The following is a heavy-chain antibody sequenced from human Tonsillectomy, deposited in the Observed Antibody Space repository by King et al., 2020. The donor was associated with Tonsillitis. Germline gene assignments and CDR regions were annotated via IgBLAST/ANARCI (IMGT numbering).Heavy chain of an antibody. Sequence: EVQLVESGAEVKKPGESLKISCTGSGYSFTSYWIGWVRQMPGKGLEWMGIIYPGDSDTRYSPSFQGQVTISADKSISTAYLQWSSLKASDTAMYYCARRRRKAAADHYFDYWGQGTLVTVSS. J-gene: IGHJ4*02. CDR1: GYSFTSYW. V-gene: IGHV5-51*01. CDR2: IYPGDSDT. CDR3: ARRRRKAAADHYFDY. D-gene: IGHD6-13*01.